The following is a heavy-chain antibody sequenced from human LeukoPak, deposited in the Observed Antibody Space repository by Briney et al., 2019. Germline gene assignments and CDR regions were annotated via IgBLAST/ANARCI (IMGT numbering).Heavy chain of an antibody. V-gene: IGHV1-2*02. D-gene: IGHD3-22*01. CDR3: ASGVSVDHGYYLYYSDY. CDR1: GYSFTGYY. CDR2: INPKSGST. J-gene: IGHJ4*02. Sequence: ASVKVSCKASGYSFTGYYIHWVRQAPGQGLEWMGWINPKSGSTNYAQNFQGRVTMTRDTSISTAYMELSRLRSDDTAVFYCASGVSVDHGYYLYYSDYWGQGTLVTVSS.